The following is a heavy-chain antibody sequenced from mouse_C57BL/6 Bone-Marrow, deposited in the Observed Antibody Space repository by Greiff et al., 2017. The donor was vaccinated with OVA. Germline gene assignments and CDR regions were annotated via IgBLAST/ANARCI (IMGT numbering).Heavy chain of an antibody. Sequence: VQLQQSGAELARPGASVKLSCKASGYTFTSYGISWVKQRTGQGLEWIGEIYPRSGNTYYNEKFKGKATLTVDKPSSTAYMQLSSLTSEDSAVYYCARPDYYGSSYDYWGQGTTLTVSS. D-gene: IGHD1-1*01. CDR2: IYPRSGNT. CDR1: GYTFTSYG. J-gene: IGHJ2*01. V-gene: IGHV1-81*01. CDR3: ARPDYYGSSYDY.